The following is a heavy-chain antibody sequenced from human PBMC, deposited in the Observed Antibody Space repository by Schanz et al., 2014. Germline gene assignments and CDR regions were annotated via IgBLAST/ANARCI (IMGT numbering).Heavy chain of an antibody. CDR3: ARGIPYCSSTSCSRLDAYDV. J-gene: IGHJ3*01. Sequence: QGQLVQSGAEVKKPGASVKVSCKASGYTFTSYGITWVRQAPGQGLEWMGWIGAYNGHTTYAQKFQGRDTITTDTATSTAYMELRNMRYDDTAMYYCARGIPYCSSTSCSRLDAYDVWGQGTLVTVSS. CDR2: IGAYNGHT. V-gene: IGHV1-18*01. CDR1: GYTFTSYG. D-gene: IGHD2-2*01.